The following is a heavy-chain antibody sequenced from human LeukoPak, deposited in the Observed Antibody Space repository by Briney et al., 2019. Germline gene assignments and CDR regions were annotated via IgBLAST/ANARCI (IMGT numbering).Heavy chain of an antibody. Sequence: GGSLRLSCAASGFTFSSYSMNWVRQAPGKGLEWVSSISSSSRYIDYTDSVKGRFTISRDNSKNTLYLQMNSLRAEDTAVYYCARGPPGVLLWFGEGPEFDYWGQGTLVTVSS. J-gene: IGHJ4*02. CDR3: ARGPPGVLLWFGEGPEFDY. D-gene: IGHD3-10*01. V-gene: IGHV3-21*01. CDR2: ISSSSRYI. CDR1: GFTFSSYS.